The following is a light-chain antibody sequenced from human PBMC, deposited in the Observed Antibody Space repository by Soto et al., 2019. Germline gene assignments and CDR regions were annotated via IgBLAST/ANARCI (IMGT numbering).Light chain of an antibody. V-gene: IGLV2-14*01. J-gene: IGLJ1*01. Sequence: QSALTQPASVSASPGQSITISCTGTSGDVGGYYYVSWYQQLPGKAPKLMISEVSNRPSGVSNRFSGSKSGNTASLTISGLQAEDEADYYCSSYTAGGTIFGTGTKLTVL. CDR2: EVS. CDR1: SGDVGGYYY. CDR3: SSYTAGGTI.